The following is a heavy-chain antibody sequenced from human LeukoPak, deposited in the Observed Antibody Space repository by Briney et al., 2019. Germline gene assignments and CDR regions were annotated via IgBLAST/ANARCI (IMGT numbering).Heavy chain of an antibody. CDR2: ISSSSSTI. CDR1: GFTFSSYS. CDR3: ARDGHITGGYDFWRGYYRYYYYMDV. Sequence: GGTLRLSCAASGFTFSSYSMNWVRQAPGKGLEWVSYISSSSSTIYYADSVKGRFTISRDNAKNSLYLQMNSLRAEDTAVYYCARDGHITGGYDFWRGYYRYYYYMDVWGKGTTVTVSS. D-gene: IGHD3-3*01. J-gene: IGHJ6*03. V-gene: IGHV3-48*01.